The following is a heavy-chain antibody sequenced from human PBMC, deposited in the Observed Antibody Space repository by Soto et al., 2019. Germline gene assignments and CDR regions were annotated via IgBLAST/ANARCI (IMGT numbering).Heavy chain of an antibody. J-gene: IGHJ4*02. V-gene: IGHV1-8*01. CDR3: AGGGGYSAYDFES. CDR2: MNPDSGNT. Sequence: GAPVKASCKASRYTFTSCARNCVQQSTGKGLEWMGWMNPDSGNTGYAQKFQGRVAMTRNTSISTAYMELSRLRSEDTAIYYCAGGGGYSAYDFESWGQGTFVIVSP. D-gene: IGHD5-12*01. CDR1: RYTFTSCA.